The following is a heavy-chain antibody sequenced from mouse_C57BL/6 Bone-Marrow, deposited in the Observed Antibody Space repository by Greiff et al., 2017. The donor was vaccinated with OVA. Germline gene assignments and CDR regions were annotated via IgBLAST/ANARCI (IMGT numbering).Heavy chain of an antibody. V-gene: IGHV1-85*01. Sequence: VQRVESGPELVKPGASVKLSCKASGYTFTSYDINWVKQRPGQGLEWIGWIYPRDGSTKYNEKFKGKATLTVDTSSSTAYMELHSLTAEDSAVYFCARRGYDGYYPWFAYWGQGTLVTVSA. CDR2: IYPRDGST. D-gene: IGHD2-3*01. CDR3: ARRGYDGYYPWFAY. CDR1: GYTFTSYD. J-gene: IGHJ3*01.